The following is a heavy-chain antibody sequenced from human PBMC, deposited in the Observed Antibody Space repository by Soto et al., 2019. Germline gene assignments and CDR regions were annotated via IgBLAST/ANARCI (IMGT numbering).Heavy chain of an antibody. CDR1: GYIFTNYD. CDR2: ISTHNGNT. D-gene: IGHD2-15*01. V-gene: IGHV1-18*01. Sequence: QVQLVQSAAEVKQPGASVKVSCKASGYIFTNYDVSWVRQAPGQGLEWMGWISTHNGNTKNQQKVQGRVTMTTGTTTSGAYMELRSLRADDTAVYYCAWCGGSCHYGMDVWCQGTTVTVSS. CDR3: AWCGGSCHYGMDV. J-gene: IGHJ6*02.